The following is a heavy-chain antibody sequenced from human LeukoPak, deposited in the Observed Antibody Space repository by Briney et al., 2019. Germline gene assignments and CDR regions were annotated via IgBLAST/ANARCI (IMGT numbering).Heavy chain of an antibody. CDR1: GFTFSSFW. CDR3: ARGVELLWFGAPETDTFDI. V-gene: IGHV3-7*01. Sequence: GGSLRLSCAASGFTFSSFWMSWVRQAPGKGLEGVANIKQDGSEKYYVDSVKGRFTISRDNAKNSLYLQMNSLRAEDTAVYYCARGVELLWFGAPETDTFDIWGQGTMVTVSS. CDR2: IKQDGSEK. J-gene: IGHJ3*02. D-gene: IGHD3-10*01.